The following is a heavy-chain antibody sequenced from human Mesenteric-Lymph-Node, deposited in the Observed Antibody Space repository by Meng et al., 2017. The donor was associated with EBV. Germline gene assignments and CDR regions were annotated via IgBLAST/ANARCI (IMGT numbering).Heavy chain of an antibody. J-gene: IGHJ5*01. CDR1: GYTLIEVS. CDR3: AVLRDLLSGNRFES. Sequence: QVQGVQSGAEVXXXXXPVKVPXXVSGYTLIEVSMHWVRQAPGKGLEWMGGFDPEAGETIYAQKFQGRVTVTEDTSTNTAYMELRIVRSDDTAMYYCAVLRDLLSGNRFESWGQGTLVTVSS. D-gene: IGHD3-16*02. CDR2: FDPEAGET. V-gene: IGHV1-24*01.